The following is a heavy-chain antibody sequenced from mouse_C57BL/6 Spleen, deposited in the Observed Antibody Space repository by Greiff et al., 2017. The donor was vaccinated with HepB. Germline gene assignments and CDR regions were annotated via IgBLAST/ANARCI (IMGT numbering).Heavy chain of an antibody. D-gene: IGHD2-10*02. Sequence: QVQLQQSGAELVKPGASVKISCKASGYAFSSYWMNWVKQRPGKGLEWIGQIYPGDGDTNYNGKFKGKATLTADKSSSTAYMQLRSLTSGDSAVYFCAREEGYGNYHLDYWGQGTTLTVSS. CDR3: AREEGYGNYHLDY. CDR2: IYPGDGDT. J-gene: IGHJ2*01. V-gene: IGHV1-80*01. CDR1: GYAFSSYW.